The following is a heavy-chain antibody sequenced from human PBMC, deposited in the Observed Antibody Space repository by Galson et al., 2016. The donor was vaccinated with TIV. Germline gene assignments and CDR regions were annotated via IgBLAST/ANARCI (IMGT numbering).Heavy chain of an antibody. D-gene: IGHD3-10*01. CDR2: IKRDDSEK. J-gene: IGHJ3*02. V-gene: IGHV3-7*01. Sequence: LRLSCAASGFSFSSYWMTWVRQAPGKGLEWVANIKRDDSEKYYVDSVKGRFTISRDNAKNSLYLQMNSLTAEDTAVYYCTRQLLSESSVGFDIWGQGTLVAVSS. CDR1: GFSFSSYW. CDR3: TRQLLSESSVGFDI.